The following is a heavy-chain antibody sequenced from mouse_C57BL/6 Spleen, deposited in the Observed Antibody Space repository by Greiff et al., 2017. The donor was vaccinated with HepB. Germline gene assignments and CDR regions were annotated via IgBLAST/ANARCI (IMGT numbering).Heavy chain of an antibody. CDR3: TIYGSSYVGFAY. V-gene: IGHV1-15*01. CDR2: IDPETGGT. D-gene: IGHD1-1*01. Sequence: LVESGAELVRPGASVTLSCKASGYTFTDYEMHWVKQTPVHGLEWIGAIDPETGGTAYNQKFKGKAILTADKSSSTAYMELRSLTSEDSAVYYCTIYGSSYVGFAYWGQGTLVTVSA. J-gene: IGHJ3*01. CDR1: GYTFTDYE.